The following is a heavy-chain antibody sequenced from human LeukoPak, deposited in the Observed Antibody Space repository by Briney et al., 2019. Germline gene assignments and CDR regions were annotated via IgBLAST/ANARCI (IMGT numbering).Heavy chain of an antibody. CDR1: GYTVTGYY. CDR2: INPNSGDT. J-gene: IGHJ4*02. D-gene: IGHD6-13*01. Sequence: ASVTVSCKASGYTVTGYYIHWVRQAPGQGLEWMGWINPNSGDTKYAQKFQGRVTMTRDTSISTAYMELNSLRSDDTAVYYCARDSIAVVGLTFDYWGQGTLVTVSS. V-gene: IGHV1-2*02. CDR3: ARDSIAVVGLTFDY.